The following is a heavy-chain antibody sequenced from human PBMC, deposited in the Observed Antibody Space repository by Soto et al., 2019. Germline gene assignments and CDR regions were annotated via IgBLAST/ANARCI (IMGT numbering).Heavy chain of an antibody. D-gene: IGHD3-9*01. CDR3: ARINILTSYLPNYFDP. V-gene: IGHV5-51*01. J-gene: IGHJ5*02. CDR1: VYTFTRYL. Sequence: GESLKIFCKTPVYTFTRYLIDRVRQMPGKGREWMGVNYPCDSDIRYCPSFEGEVIMSVDKSITTAYLQWSSLKASDSAMFYCARINILTSYLPNYFDPWGQGTLVTVSS. CDR2: NYPCDSDI.